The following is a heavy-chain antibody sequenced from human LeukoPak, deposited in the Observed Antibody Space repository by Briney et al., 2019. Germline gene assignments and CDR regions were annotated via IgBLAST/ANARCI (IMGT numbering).Heavy chain of an antibody. D-gene: IGHD1-14*01. CDR1: EFTFSNYG. CDR2: ISKDGSNK. J-gene: IGHJ3*02. Sequence: GRSLRLSCAASEFTFSNYGIHWVRQAPGKGLEWVAVISKDGSNKDYADSVKGRFIISRDNSKNTLYLQMNSLRAEDTAVYYCARDRSGIYDAFDIWGQGTMVTVSS. V-gene: IGHV3-30*03. CDR3: ARDRSGIYDAFDI.